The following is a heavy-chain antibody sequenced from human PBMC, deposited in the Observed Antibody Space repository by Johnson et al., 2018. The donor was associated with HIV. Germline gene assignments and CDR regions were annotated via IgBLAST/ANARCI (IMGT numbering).Heavy chain of an antibody. V-gene: IGHV3-11*01. CDR2: ISSSGRTI. J-gene: IGHJ3*02. D-gene: IGHD3-10*01. CDR1: GFIFSDYY. CDR3: ARAAAPYYYGSGSYYFDTFDI. Sequence: QMLLVESGGDLVKPGGSLILSCAASGFIFSDYYMTWIRQAPGKGLESISYISSSGRTIYYADSVKGRFTMSRDNAKKSLYLQMNSLRAEDTALYYCARAAAPYYYGSGSYYFDTFDIWGQGTMVTVSS.